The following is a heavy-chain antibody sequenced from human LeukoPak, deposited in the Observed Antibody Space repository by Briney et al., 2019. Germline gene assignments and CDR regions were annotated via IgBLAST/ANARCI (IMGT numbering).Heavy chain of an antibody. J-gene: IGHJ5*02. CDR3: ARDQRLQCPPRGFDP. CDR1: GGSISSSSYY. V-gene: IGHV4-39*07. CDR2: IYYSGST. Sequence: TSETLSLTCTVSGGSISSSSYYWGWIRQPPGKGLEWIGSIYYSGSTYYNPSLKSRVTISVDTSKNQFSLKLSSVTAADTAVYYCARDQRLQCPPRGFDPWGQGTLVTVSS. D-gene: IGHD6-25*01.